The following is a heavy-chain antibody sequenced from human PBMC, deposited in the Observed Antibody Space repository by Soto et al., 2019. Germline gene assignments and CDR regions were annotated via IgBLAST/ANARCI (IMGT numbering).Heavy chain of an antibody. J-gene: IGHJ4*02. Sequence: QVQLQESGPGLVKPSETLSLTCTVSGGSISSYYWSWIRQPPGKGLEWIGYIDDSGSTNYKSSLKSRVTISLDTSKNQFSLRLSSMTAADTALYYCARGRPWELYDYWGQGTLVTVSS. CDR1: GGSISSYY. D-gene: IGHD1-26*01. CDR2: IDDSGST. V-gene: IGHV4-59*01. CDR3: ARGRPWELYDY.